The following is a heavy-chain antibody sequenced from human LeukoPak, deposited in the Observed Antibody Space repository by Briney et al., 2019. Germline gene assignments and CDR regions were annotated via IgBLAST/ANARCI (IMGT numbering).Heavy chain of an antibody. D-gene: IGHD2-15*01. CDR2: IKNKNTGETT. V-gene: IGHV3-15*01. J-gene: IGHJ4*02. Sequence: GGSLRLSCTTSGFSFSRDWMTWVRQAPGKGLEWVGRIKNKNTGETTDYAAPVKGRFTISRDDSKNTLYLQMNSLKSEDTAVYYCTRAIGGGRDPDFDYWGQGTLVTVSS. CDR3: TRAIGGGRDPDFDY. CDR1: GFSFSRDW.